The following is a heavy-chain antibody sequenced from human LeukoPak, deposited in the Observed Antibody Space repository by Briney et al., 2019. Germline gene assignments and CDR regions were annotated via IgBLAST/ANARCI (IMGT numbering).Heavy chain of an antibody. J-gene: IGHJ4*02. V-gene: IGHV3-74*01. CDR3: ASPYSSGWPAPLGE. Sequence: GGSLTLSCAASGFTFSSYCMHWVRQAPGKGLVWVSRINSDGSSTSYADSVKGRFTISRDNAKNTPYLQMNSLRAEDTAVYYCASPYSSGWPAPLGEWGQGTLVTVSS. CDR2: INSDGSST. CDR1: GFTFSSYC. D-gene: IGHD6-19*01.